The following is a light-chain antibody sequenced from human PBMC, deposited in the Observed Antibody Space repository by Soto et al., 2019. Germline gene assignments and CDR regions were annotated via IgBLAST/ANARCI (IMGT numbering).Light chain of an antibody. J-gene: IGKJ1*01. Sequence: EIVLPQSPVTLSLSPGEGATLSCKASQSIDTNLGWYQQKPGQVPRLLIYDASLRATGIPARFTGSGSGTDFTLTISSLEPEDFAVYYCQQRGNWPRTWAFGQGTKVDIK. V-gene: IGKV3-11*01. CDR2: DAS. CDR3: QQRGNWPRTWA. CDR1: QSIDTN.